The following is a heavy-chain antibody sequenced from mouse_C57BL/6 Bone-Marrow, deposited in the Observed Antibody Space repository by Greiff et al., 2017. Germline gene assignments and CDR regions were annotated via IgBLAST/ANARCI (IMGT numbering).Heavy chain of an antibody. J-gene: IGHJ3*01. D-gene: IGHD2-4*01. Sequence: VQLQQSGAELARPGASVKLSCKASGYTFTSYGIRWVKQRTGQGLEWIGEIYPRSGNTYYNEKFKGKATLTADKSSSTAYMELRSRTSEDSAVYVCARSDYYDYDWFAYWGQETLVTVSA. V-gene: IGHV1-81*01. CDR3: ARSDYYDYDWFAY. CDR2: IYPRSGNT. CDR1: GYTFTSYG.